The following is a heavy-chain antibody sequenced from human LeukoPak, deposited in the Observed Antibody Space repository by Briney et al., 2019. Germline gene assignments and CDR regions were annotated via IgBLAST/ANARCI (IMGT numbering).Heavy chain of an antibody. CDR2: INPDGTIT. J-gene: IGHJ4*02. Sequence: GGSLRLSCAASGFSFNRYWMHWVRQDPGKGPVWVSRINPDGTITNYAGSVKGRFTIFRDNAKSMMYLQMNSLSVEDTAVYYCARGGDGSNSLINYWGQGTLVTVSS. CDR3: ARGGDGSNSLINY. CDR1: GFSFNRYW. D-gene: IGHD5-24*01. V-gene: IGHV3-74*01.